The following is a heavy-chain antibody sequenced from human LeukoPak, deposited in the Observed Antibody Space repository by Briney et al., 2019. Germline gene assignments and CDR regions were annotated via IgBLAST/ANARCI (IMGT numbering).Heavy chain of an antibody. CDR2: IYSGGST. V-gene: IGHV3-53*01. D-gene: IGHD3-3*01. CDR3: AKDRYVHDFWSGYYTFDY. J-gene: IGHJ4*02. CDR1: GFTVSSNY. Sequence: GGSLRLSCAASGFTVSSNYMSWVRQAPGKGLEWVSVIYSGGSTYYADSVKGRFTISRGNSKNTLYLQMNSLRAEDTAVYYCAKDRYVHDFWSGYYTFDYWGQGTLVTVSS.